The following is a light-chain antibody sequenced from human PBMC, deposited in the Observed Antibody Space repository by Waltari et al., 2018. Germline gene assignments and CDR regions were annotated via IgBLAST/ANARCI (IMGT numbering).Light chain of an antibody. V-gene: IGKV1-5*03. Sequence: EIPITQSTSTLSASVGDRVTFTCRASQSINNWLAWYQQKPGIAPKLRIYKASSLESGVPSRFSGSGSGTEFTLTISSLQPDDLATYYCQQYSTNPRTFGQGTKV. CDR2: KAS. CDR3: QQYSTNPRT. J-gene: IGKJ1*01. CDR1: QSINNW.